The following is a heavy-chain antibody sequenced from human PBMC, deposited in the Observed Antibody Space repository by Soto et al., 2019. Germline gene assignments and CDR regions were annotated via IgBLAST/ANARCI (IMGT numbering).Heavy chain of an antibody. CDR2: IYYSGST. J-gene: IGHJ4*02. Sequence: SETLSLACTVSGGSISSSSYYWGWIRQPPGKGLEWIGSIYYSGSTYYNPSLKSRVTISVDTSKNQFSLKLSSVTAADTAVYYCARHPYSSSWRLMWYIDYWGQGTLVTVSS. D-gene: IGHD6-13*01. CDR3: ARHPYSSSWRLMWYIDY. CDR1: GGSISSSSYY. V-gene: IGHV4-39*01.